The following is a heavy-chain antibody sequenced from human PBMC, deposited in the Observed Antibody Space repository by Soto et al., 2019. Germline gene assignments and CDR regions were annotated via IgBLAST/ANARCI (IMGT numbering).Heavy chain of an antibody. Sequence: QVQLQESGPGLVKPSETLSLTCSVSAGSISGYYWSWIRQPPGKGLEWIGYTRYSESTSYNPSLRSRLILSVDTSNNQFSLKLSSVTAADTAVYYCARHDLRGGAYDSWGQGTLVTVSS. J-gene: IGHJ4*02. CDR1: AGSISGYY. D-gene: IGHD3-10*01. CDR3: ARHDLRGGAYDS. V-gene: IGHV4-59*08. CDR2: TRYSEST.